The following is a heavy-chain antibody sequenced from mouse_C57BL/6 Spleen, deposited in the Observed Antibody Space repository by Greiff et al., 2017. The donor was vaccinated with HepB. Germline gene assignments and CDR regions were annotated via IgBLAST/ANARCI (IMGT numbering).Heavy chain of an antibody. D-gene: IGHD1-1*01. Sequence: VKVVESGAELARPGASVKLSCKASGYTFTSYGISWVKQRTGQGLEWIGEIYPRSGNTYYNEKFKGKATLTADKSSSTAYMELRSLTSEDSAVYFCARGYYGSDAMDYWGQGTSVTVSS. CDR3: ARGYYGSDAMDY. J-gene: IGHJ4*01. V-gene: IGHV1-81*01. CDR2: IYPRSGNT. CDR1: GYTFTSYG.